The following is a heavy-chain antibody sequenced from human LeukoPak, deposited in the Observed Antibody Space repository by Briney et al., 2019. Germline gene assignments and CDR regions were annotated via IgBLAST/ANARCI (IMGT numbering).Heavy chain of an antibody. CDR3: ARAGCSSTSCYYFDY. D-gene: IGHD2-2*01. Sequence: SETLSLTCSVSGGSISSSSYYWGWIRQPPGKGLEWIGTFYYSGSTFYNPSLKSRVTISVDTSKNQFSLKLSSVTAADTAVYYCARAGCSSTSCYYFDYWGQGTLVTVSS. CDR2: FYYSGST. J-gene: IGHJ4*02. V-gene: IGHV4-39*07. CDR1: GGSISSSSYY.